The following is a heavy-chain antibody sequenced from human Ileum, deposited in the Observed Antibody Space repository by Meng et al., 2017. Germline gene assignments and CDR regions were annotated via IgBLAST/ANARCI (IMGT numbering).Heavy chain of an antibody. J-gene: IGHJ1*01. D-gene: IGHD2-21*02. V-gene: IGHV1-69*10. CDR1: GYTFNNYP. CDR3: ARKGGFCGTDCYYLDF. CDR2: ITPSLGTS. Sequence: SVKVSCKADGYTFNNYPINWVRQAPGQGLEWRGAITPSLGTSNYAQTFQGRVTFIADKSTNTAYMELSSLKSEDTAVYYCARKGGFCGTDCYYLDFWGQGTLVTVSS.